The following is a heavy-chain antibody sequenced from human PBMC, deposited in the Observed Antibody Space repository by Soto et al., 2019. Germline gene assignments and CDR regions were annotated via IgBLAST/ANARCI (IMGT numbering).Heavy chain of an antibody. CDR1: GYSFTSYW. J-gene: IGHJ6*02. Sequence: GESLKISCKGSGYSFTSYWIGWLREMPGKGLEGMGIIYPGDSDTRYSPSFQAQVTISADKSISTAYLQWSSLKASDTAMYYCASASIATTGLYYYYRMDVWGQGTTVTVSS. V-gene: IGHV5-51*01. D-gene: IGHD6-6*01. CDR3: ASASIATTGLYYYYRMDV. CDR2: IYPGDSDT.